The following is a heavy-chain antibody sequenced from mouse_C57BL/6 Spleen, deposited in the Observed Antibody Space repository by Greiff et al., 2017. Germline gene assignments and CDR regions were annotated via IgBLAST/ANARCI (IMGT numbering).Heavy chain of an antibody. CDR2: IYPGSGST. J-gene: IGHJ3*01. V-gene: IGHV1-55*01. D-gene: IGHD2-5*01. CDR1: GYTFTSYW. Sequence: VQLQQPGAELVKPGASVTMSCKASGYTFTSYWITWVKQRPGQGLEWIGDIYPGSGSTNYNEKFKRKATLTVDTSSSTAYMQLSSLTSEDSAVYYCARGVYYSNYGFAYWGQGTLDTVSA. CDR3: ARGVYYSNYGFAY.